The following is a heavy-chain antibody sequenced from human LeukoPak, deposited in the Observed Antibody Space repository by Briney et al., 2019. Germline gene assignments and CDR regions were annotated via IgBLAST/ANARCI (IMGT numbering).Heavy chain of an antibody. CDR1: GYTFTSYG. CDR2: ISAYNGNT. D-gene: IGHD3-3*01. Sequence: GASVKVSCKASGYTFTSYGISWVRQAPGQGLEWMGWISAYNGNTNYAQKLQGRVTMTTDTSTSTAYMELRSLRSDDTAVYYCASTSITIFGVVVGNYYYYYGMDVWGQGTTVTVSS. CDR3: ASTSITIFGVVVGNYYYYYGMDV. V-gene: IGHV1-18*01. J-gene: IGHJ6*02.